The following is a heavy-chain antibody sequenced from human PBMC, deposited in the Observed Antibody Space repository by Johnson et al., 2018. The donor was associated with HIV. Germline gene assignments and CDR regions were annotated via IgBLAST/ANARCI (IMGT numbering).Heavy chain of an antibody. CDR3: AKKQAKNRKHYELKMEDAFDI. Sequence: VQLVESGGGLETPGGSLRISCSGSGLTLRNAWMTWVRQAPGKGLEWVGHIKREVDGGTTDYTEPVKGRFTILRDDSKNLLYMQMNSLRAEEQGVYYCAKKQAKNRKHYELKMEDAFDIWGQGTMVIVSS. CDR1: GLTLRNAW. D-gene: IGHD3-22*01. J-gene: IGHJ3*02. V-gene: IGHV3-15*01. CDR2: IKREVDGGTT.